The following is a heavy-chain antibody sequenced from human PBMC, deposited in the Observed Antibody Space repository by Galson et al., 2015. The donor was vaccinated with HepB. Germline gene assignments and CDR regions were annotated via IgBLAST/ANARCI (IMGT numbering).Heavy chain of an antibody. CDR2: ISYDGSNK. V-gene: IGHV3-30*18. Sequence: LRLSCAASGFTFSSYGMHWVHQAPGKGLEWVAVISYDGSNKYYADSVKGRFTISRDNSKNTLYLQMNSLRAEDTAVYYCAKDSNAFSSIAAYWGQGTLVTVSS. J-gene: IGHJ4*02. D-gene: IGHD6-6*01. CDR3: AKDSNAFSSIAAY. CDR1: GFTFSSYG.